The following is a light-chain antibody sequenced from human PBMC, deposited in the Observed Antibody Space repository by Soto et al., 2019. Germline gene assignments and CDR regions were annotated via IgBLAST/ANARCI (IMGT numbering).Light chain of an antibody. V-gene: IGLV2-8*01. CDR1: SSDIGGYNY. J-gene: IGLJ2*01. CDR2: DVY. Sequence: QSVLTQPASVSGSPGQSITISCTGTSSDIGGYNYVSWYLQYPGKAPKLMIYDVYKRPSGVPDRFSGSKSGNTASLTVSGLQAEDEADYYCSSYAVNNKVVFGGGTKVTVL. CDR3: SSYAVNNKVV.